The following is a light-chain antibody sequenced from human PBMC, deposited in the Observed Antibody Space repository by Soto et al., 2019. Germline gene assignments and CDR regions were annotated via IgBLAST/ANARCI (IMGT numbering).Light chain of an antibody. Sequence: EIVLTQSPATLSLSPGERATLSCSASQSVSSYLAWYQQKPGQAPRLLIYDASNRATCIPARFSGSGSGTDFTLTISSLEPEDFAVYYCQQRSNWITFGQGTDWRL. CDR2: DAS. J-gene: IGKJ5*01. V-gene: IGKV3-11*01. CDR1: QSVSSY. CDR3: QQRSNWIT.